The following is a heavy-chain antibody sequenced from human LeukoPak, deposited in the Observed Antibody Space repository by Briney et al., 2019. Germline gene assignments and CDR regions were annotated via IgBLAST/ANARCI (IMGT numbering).Heavy chain of an antibody. D-gene: IGHD1-26*01. CDR1: GYTSTSYF. CDR2: INPSGGST. V-gene: IGHV1-46*01. CDR3: ARRSQAQSTLDY. J-gene: IGHJ4*02. Sequence: ASVTVSCKASGYTSTSYFMHWVRQAPGQGLEWMGIINPSGGSTNYVQKFQGRVTMTRDTSTSTVYMELSSLRSEDTAVYYCARRSQAQSTLDYWGQGTLVTVSS.